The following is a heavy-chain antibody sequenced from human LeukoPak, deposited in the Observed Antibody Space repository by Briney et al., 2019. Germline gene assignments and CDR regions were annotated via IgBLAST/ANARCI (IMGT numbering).Heavy chain of an antibody. CDR3: ASPARGDSRIFDY. J-gene: IGHJ4*02. CDR1: GESFSAYY. D-gene: IGHD3-22*01. Sequence: TSETLSLTCAVYGESFSAYYWSWIRQPPGKGLEWIGEINHSGSTNHNPSLKSRLTISVDTSKNQFSLKLNSVTAADTAVYYCASPARGDSRIFDYWGQGTLVTVSS. V-gene: IGHV4-34*01. CDR2: INHSGST.